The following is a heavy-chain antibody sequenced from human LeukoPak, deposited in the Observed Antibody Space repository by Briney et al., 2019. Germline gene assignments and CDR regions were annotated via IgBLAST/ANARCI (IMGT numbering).Heavy chain of an antibody. CDR3: AILRGYDFPYNYGEFDF. CDR2: IKQDGSEK. V-gene: IGHV3-7*01. J-gene: IGHJ4*02. Sequence: PGGSPRLSCAASGFTFSSYWMSWVRQAPGKGLEWVANIKQDGSEKYYVDSVKGRFTISRDSAENSLYLQMSSLRAEDTAFYYCAILRGYDFPYNYGEFDFWGQGTLVTVSS. D-gene: IGHD5-12*01. CDR1: GFTFSSYW.